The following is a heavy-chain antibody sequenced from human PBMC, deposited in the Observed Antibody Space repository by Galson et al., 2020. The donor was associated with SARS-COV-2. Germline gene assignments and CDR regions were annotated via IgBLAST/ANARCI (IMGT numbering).Heavy chain of an antibody. V-gene: IGHV4-34*01. J-gene: IGHJ6*02. CDR2: INHSGST. CDR3: ARAVAEFCSSTSCLYYYGMDV. Sequence: SETLSLTCAVYGGSFSGYYWSWIRQPPGKGLEWIGEINHSGSTNYNPSLKSRVTISVDTSKNQFSLKLSSVTAADTAVYYCARAVAEFCSSTSCLYYYGMDVWGQGTTVTVSS. CDR1: GGSFSGYY. D-gene: IGHD2-2*01.